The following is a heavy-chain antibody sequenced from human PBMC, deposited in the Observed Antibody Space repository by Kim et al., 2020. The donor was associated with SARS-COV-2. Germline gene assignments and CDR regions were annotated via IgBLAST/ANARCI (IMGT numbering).Heavy chain of an antibody. Sequence: ASVKVSCKASGYTFTGYYMHWVRQAPGQGLEWMGWINPNSGGTNYAQKFQGRVTMTRDTSISTAYMELSRLRSDDTAVYYCARSYSSPAPIDYYYYYYGMDVWGQGTTVTVSS. CDR2: INPNSGGT. V-gene: IGHV1-2*02. J-gene: IGHJ6*02. CDR1: GYTFTGYY. CDR3: ARSYSSPAPIDYYYYYYGMDV. D-gene: IGHD6-13*01.